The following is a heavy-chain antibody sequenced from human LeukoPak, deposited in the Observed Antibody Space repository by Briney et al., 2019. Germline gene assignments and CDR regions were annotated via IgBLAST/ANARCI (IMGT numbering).Heavy chain of an antibody. D-gene: IGHD1-1*01. CDR2: IKSKTDGATT. CDR1: GFTFSNAW. Sequence: PGGSLRLSCAASGFTFSNAWMSWVRQAPGKRLEWVGRIKSKTDGATTEYAAPVKGRFTISRDDSKNTLYLQMNSLRAEDTAVYYCAGPTAGGWGQGTLVTVSS. CDR3: AGPTAGG. J-gene: IGHJ4*02. V-gene: IGHV3-15*01.